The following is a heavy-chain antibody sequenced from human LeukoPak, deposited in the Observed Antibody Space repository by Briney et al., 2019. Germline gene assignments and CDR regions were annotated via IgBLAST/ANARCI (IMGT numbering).Heavy chain of an antibody. CDR1: GGSISSYH. V-gene: IGHV4-4*07. CDR3: ARENSGSYREFDY. J-gene: IGHJ4*02. Sequence: SETLSLTCTVSGGSISSYHWSWIRQPAGKGLEWIGRIYTSGSTNYNASLKSRVSMSVDTSKNQFSLKLSSVTAADTAVFYCARENSGSYREFDYWGQGTLVTVSS. CDR2: IYTSGST. D-gene: IGHD1-26*01.